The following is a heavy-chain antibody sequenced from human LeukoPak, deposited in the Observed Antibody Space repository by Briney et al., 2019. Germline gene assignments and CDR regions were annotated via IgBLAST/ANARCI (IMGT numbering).Heavy chain of an antibody. CDR2: ISWNSGSI. V-gene: IGHV3-9*01. CDR3: ARDGDYGDYLAPCGY. CDR1: GFTFDDYA. Sequence: GGSLRLSCAASGFTFDDYAMHWVRQAPGKGLEWVSGISWNSGSIGYAASVRGRFTTSRDNAKNSLYLQINSLRAEDTAVYYCARDGDYGDYLAPCGYWGQGTLVTVSS. J-gene: IGHJ4*02. D-gene: IGHD4-17*01.